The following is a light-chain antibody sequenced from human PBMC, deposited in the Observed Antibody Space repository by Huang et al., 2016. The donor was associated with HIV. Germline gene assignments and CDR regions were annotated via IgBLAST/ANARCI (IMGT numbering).Light chain of an antibody. J-gene: IGKJ1*01. Sequence: EIVMTHSPATLSVSPGERATLSCRASQTVNSNLAWYQHKPGQAPRLLIYGAATRATGVPARFSGSGSGTKFTLTISSLQSEDFAVYYCQQYNNWLAFGQGTKVEIK. CDR1: QTVNSN. CDR3: QQYNNWLA. V-gene: IGKV3-15*01. CDR2: GAA.